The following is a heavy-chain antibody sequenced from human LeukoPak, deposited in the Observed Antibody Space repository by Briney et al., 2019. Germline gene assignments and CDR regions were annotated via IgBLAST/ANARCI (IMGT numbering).Heavy chain of an antibody. CDR2: IYYSGST. CDR1: GGSISSYY. V-gene: IGHV4-39*01. Sequence: SETLSLTCTVSGGSISSYYWGWIRQPPGKGLEWIGSIYYSGSTYYNPSLKSRVTISVDTSKNQFSLKLSSVTAADTAVYYCASYKRRDSSGYYCDAFDIWGQGTMVTVSS. D-gene: IGHD3-22*01. CDR3: ASYKRRDSSGYYCDAFDI. J-gene: IGHJ3*02.